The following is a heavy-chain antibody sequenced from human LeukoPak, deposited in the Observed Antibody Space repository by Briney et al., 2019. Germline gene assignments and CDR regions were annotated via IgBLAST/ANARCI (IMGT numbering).Heavy chain of an antibody. Sequence: PGGSLRLSCAASGFSLSGYSMNWVRQAPGKGLEWVSYISRSSSTIYYADSVKGRFTISRDNAKNSLYLQMNSLRAEDTAVYYCARESGYYGSGSYYWLDYWGQGILVTVSS. CDR1: GFSLSGYS. CDR3: ARESGYYGSGSYYWLDY. J-gene: IGHJ4*02. CDR2: ISRSSSTI. V-gene: IGHV3-48*01. D-gene: IGHD3-10*01.